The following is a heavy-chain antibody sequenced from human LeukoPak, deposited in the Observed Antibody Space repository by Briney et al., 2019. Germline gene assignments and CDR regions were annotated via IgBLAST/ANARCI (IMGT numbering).Heavy chain of an antibody. CDR1: GFTFSSYG. V-gene: IGHV3-30*19. CDR2: IWYDGSKK. J-gene: IGHJ3*02. Sequence: GGSLRLSCAAAGFTFSSYGMHWVRQAPGKGLEWVAVIWYDGSKKYYADSVKGRFTISRDNSKNTLYLQMNSLRAEDTAVYYCAREGPAAMWGAFDIWGQGTMVTVSS. D-gene: IGHD2-2*01. CDR3: AREGPAAMWGAFDI.